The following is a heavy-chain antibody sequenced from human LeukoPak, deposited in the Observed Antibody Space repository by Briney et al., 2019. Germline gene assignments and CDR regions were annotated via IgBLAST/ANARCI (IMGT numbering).Heavy chain of an antibody. CDR3: ARQLQNYYDSSGYFFGTDY. D-gene: IGHD3-22*01. J-gene: IGHJ4*02. CDR2: IIPIFGTA. CDR1: VGTFSSYA. Sequence: SVKVSCKASVGTFSSYAISWVRQAPGQGLEWMGGIIPIFGTANYAQKFQGRVTMTTDTSTSTAYMELRSLRSDDTAVYYCARQLQNYYDSSGYFFGTDYWGQGTLVTVSS. V-gene: IGHV1-69*05.